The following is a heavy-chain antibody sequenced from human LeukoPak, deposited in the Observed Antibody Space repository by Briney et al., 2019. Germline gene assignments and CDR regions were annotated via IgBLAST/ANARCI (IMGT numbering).Heavy chain of an antibody. CDR1: GYTFTSYG. CDR3: ATGYCSGGSCYYQGPFDY. Sequence: ASVKVSCKASGYTFTSYGISWVRQAPGQGLEWMGWISAYNGNTNYAQKLQGRVTMTTDTSTSTAYMELRSLRSDDTAVYYCATGYCSGGSCYYQGPFDYWGQGTLVTVSS. D-gene: IGHD2-15*01. J-gene: IGHJ4*02. CDR2: ISAYNGNT. V-gene: IGHV1-18*01.